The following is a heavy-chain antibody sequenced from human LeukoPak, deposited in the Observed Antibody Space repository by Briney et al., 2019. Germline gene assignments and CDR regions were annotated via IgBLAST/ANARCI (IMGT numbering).Heavy chain of an antibody. V-gene: IGHV4-39*02. D-gene: IGHD4-17*01. CDR1: GGSISSSSYY. CDR2: IYYSGST. Sequence: AETLCLTCTVSGGSISSSSYYWGWIRQPPGKGLEWIGSIYYSGSTYYNPSLKSRVTISVDTSKNQFSLQLSYVTPEDTAVYYCARDHGDLMGDYWGQGIVVTVSS. J-gene: IGHJ4*02. CDR3: ARDHGDLMGDY.